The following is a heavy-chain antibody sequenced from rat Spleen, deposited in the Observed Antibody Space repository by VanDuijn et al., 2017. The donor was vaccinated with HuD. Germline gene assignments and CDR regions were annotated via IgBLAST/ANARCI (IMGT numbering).Heavy chain of an antibody. J-gene: IGHJ3*01. CDR1: GFTFSNYY. V-gene: IGHV5-25*01. D-gene: IGHD5-1*01. CDR2: INTGGGNT. CDR3: ASRTGNWFAY. Sequence: EVQLVESGGGLVQPGRSMKLSCAASGFTFSNYYMAWVRQVPTKGLEWVASINTGGGNTYYRGSVKGRFTISRDNAKSTLYLQMDSLRSEDTATYYCASRTGNWFAYWGQGTLVTVSS.